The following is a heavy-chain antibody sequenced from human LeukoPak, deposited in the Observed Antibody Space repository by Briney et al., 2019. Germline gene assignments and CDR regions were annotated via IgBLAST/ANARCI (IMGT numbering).Heavy chain of an antibody. J-gene: IGHJ5*02. CDR3: ARLRGVTVAHNWFDP. CDR1: GFIFSNYW. D-gene: IGHD3-10*01. Sequence: GGSLRLSCAASGFIFSNYWMGWVRQGPGKGLEWVANIKQDGGERYYVDSVKGRFTISRDNAKNSLYLEMNSLRAEDTAVYYCARLRGVTVAHNWFDPWGQGTLVTVSS. V-gene: IGHV3-7*01. CDR2: IKQDGGER.